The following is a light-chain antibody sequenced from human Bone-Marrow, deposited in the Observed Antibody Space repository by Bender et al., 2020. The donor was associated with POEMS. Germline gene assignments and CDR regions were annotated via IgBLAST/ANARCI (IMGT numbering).Light chain of an antibody. CDR3: QSYDISLSGWV. CDR2: DDS. CDR1: IIGSKS. V-gene: IGLV3-21*02. Sequence: SYVLTQPPSVSVAPGQTGKIPCGGDIIGSKSVHWYQQKPGQAPVLVVYDDSDRPSGIPERFSGSKSGTSASLAITGLQAEDEADYYCQSYDISLSGWVFGGGTKLTAL. J-gene: IGLJ3*02.